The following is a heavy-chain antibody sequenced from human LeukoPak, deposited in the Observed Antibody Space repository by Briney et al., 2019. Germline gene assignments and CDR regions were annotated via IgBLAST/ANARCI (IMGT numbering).Heavy chain of an antibody. CDR2: ISGSGGST. Sequence: GGSLRLSCAASGFTFSSYAMSWVRQAPGKGLEWVSAISGSGGSTYYADSVKGRFTISRDNSKNTLYLRMNSLRAEDTAVYYCAKTLDYDILTGYQRWNYGMDVWGQGTTVTVSS. J-gene: IGHJ6*02. V-gene: IGHV3-23*01. CDR3: AKTLDYDILTGYQRWNYGMDV. CDR1: GFTFSSYA. D-gene: IGHD3-9*01.